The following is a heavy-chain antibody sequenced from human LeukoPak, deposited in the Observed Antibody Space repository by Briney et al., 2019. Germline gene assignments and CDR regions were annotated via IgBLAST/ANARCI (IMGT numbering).Heavy chain of an antibody. CDR1: GDAITGSSYF. CDR2: LYYTGTT. D-gene: IGHD3-22*01. Sequence: PSETLSLTCTVSGDAITGSSYFWGWIRQAPGKGLEWIGSLYYTGTTHSSPSLKSRVTMSVDTSQNQFSLKLNSVTAADTAVYYCARQYYDSTGYYYFDHWGQGTLVTVSS. V-gene: IGHV4-39*01. J-gene: IGHJ4*02. CDR3: ARQYYDSTGYYYFDH.